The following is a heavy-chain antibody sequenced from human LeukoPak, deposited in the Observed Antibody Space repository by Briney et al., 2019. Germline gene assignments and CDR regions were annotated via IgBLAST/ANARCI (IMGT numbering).Heavy chain of an antibody. CDR2: ISGGTT. Sequence: GGSLRLSCTASGFTFGDYLMSWFRQAPGKGLEWIGFISGGTTEYAASVRGRFTISGDDSTSIAYLQMNSLTTEDTAVYYCSRGSGWLSVYWGQGTLVTVSS. CDR1: GFTFGDYL. CDR3: SRGSGWLSVY. D-gene: IGHD6-19*01. V-gene: IGHV3-49*03. J-gene: IGHJ4*02.